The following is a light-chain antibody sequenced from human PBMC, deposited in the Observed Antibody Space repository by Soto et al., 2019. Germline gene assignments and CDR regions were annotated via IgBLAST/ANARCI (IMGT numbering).Light chain of an antibody. V-gene: IGLV2-14*01. Sequence: QSVLTQPASVSGSPGQSITISCTGTSSDVGGYNYVSWYQQHPGKAPKLMIYEVSNRPSGVSNRFSGSKSGNTASRTISGLQAEDEADYYCSSYTSSSILYVFGTGTKVTVL. CDR1: SSDVGGYNY. J-gene: IGLJ1*01. CDR2: EVS. CDR3: SSYTSSSILYV.